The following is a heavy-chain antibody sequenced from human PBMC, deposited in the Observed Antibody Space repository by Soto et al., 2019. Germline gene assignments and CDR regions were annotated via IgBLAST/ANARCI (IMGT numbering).Heavy chain of an antibody. J-gene: IGHJ3*01. D-gene: IGHD5-12*01. CDR2: IYYSGRT. V-gene: IGHV4-39*01. CDR1: GGSISSGGYY. Sequence: PSETLSLICTVSGGSISSGGYYWSWIRQHPGKGLEWIGYIYYSGRTYYNPTLKSRVTLSVDTSKNQFSLTLSPVTAADTAVYYCARHQGYSGIGPFWGQGTMVTVSS. CDR3: ARHQGYSGIGPF.